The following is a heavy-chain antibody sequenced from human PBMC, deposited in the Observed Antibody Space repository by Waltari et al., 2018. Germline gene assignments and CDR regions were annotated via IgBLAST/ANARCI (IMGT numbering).Heavy chain of an antibody. CDR3: ARVFGYYYDSSGYYSPDAFDI. CDR1: GFTFSSYW. CDR2: IKQDGSEK. J-gene: IGHJ3*02. V-gene: IGHV3-7*03. D-gene: IGHD3-22*01. Sequence: EVQLVESGGGLVQPGGSLRLSCAASGFTFSSYWMSWVRQAPGKGLEWVANIKQDGSEKYYVDSVKCRFTISRDNAKNSLYLQMNSLRAEDTAVYYCARVFGYYYDSSGYYSPDAFDIWGQGTMVTVSS.